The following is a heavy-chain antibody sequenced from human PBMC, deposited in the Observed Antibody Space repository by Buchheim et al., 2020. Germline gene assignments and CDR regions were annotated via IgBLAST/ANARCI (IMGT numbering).Heavy chain of an antibody. CDR2: IFNTAGGT. D-gene: IGHD3/OR15-3a*01. CDR1: GFTFSSYA. Sequence: EVQVVESGGGLVQPGGSLRLSCAASGFTFSSYAMTWVRQAPGKGLEWVSTIFNTAGGTYYADSVKGRFTIPRDNSQNMVVLQMNTLGAEDTALYYCARRMTFGATPGLDPWGQGTL. CDR3: ARRMTFGATPGLDP. V-gene: IGHV3-23*04. J-gene: IGHJ5*02.